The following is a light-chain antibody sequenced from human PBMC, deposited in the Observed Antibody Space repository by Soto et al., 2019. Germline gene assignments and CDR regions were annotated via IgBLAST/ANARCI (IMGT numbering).Light chain of an antibody. V-gene: IGLV2-8*01. CDR1: SSDVGGYNY. CDR2: EVS. Sequence: QSALTQPPSASGSPGQSVTISCTGTSSDVGGYNYVSWYQQHPGKAPKLMIYEVSKRPAWVPDRFSGSKSGNTASLTVSGLQAEDESDYYCSSYAGSNNLVFGGGPKLTVL. J-gene: IGLJ2*01. CDR3: SSYAGSNNLV.